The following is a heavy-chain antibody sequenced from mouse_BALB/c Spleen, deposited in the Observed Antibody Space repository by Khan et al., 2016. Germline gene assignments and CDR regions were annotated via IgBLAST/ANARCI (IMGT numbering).Heavy chain of an antibody. V-gene: IGHV3-2*02. CDR1: GYSITSDYA. J-gene: IGHJ4*01. D-gene: IGHD1-2*01. Sequence: QLEESGPGLVKPSQSLSLTCTVTGYSITSDYAWNWIRQFPGNKLEWMGYIRYSGSTSYNPSLKSRISITRDTYKNQFFLQLKSVTTEDTATXCCARGPTAVYAVDYWGQGTSVTVSS. CDR3: ARGPTAVYAVDY. CDR2: IRYSGST.